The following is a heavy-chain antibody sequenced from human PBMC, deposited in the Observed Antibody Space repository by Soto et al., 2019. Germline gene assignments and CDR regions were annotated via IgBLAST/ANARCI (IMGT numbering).Heavy chain of an antibody. CDR3: ARDPGHDYSNYYYYYYMDV. CDR1: GFTFSSYG. Sequence: HPGGSLRLSCAASGFTFSSYGMHWVRQAPGKGLEWVAVIWYDGSNKYYADSVKGRFTISRDNSRNTLYLQMNSLRAEDTAVYYCARDPGHDYSNYYYYYYMDVWGKGTTVTVSS. CDR2: IWYDGSNK. J-gene: IGHJ6*03. V-gene: IGHV3-33*01. D-gene: IGHD4-4*01.